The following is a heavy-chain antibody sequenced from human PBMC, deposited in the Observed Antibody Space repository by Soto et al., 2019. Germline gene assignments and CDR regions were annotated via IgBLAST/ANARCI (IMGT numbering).Heavy chain of an antibody. J-gene: IGHJ6*02. D-gene: IGHD3-3*01. CDR2: INPSGGST. Sequence: ASAKVSCKASGDTFTSNYMQWVRQAPGQGLEWMGIINPSGGSTSYAQKFQGRVTMTRDTSTSTVYMELGSLRSEDTAVYYCARDRYDFWSGYYTSNYYGMDVWGQGTTVTVSS. V-gene: IGHV1-46*01. CDR3: ARDRYDFWSGYYTSNYYGMDV. CDR1: GDTFTSNY.